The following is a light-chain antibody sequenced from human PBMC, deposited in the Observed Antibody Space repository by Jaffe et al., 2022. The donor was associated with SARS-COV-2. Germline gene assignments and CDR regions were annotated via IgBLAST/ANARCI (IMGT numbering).Light chain of an antibody. Sequence: EVVMTQSPATLSVSPGERATLSCRASQSVFTNLAWYQQKLGQAPRLLIHGSSTRATGVPARFSGSGSGTEFTLTISSLQSEDFAVYYCHQYNRWPPGTFGQGTKLEIK. CDR2: GSS. J-gene: IGKJ2*01. V-gene: IGKV3-15*01. CDR3: HQYNRWPPGT. CDR1: QSVFTN.